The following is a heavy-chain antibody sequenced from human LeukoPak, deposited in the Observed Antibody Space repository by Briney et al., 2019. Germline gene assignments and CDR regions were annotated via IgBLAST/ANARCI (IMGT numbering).Heavy chain of an antibody. CDR1: GGTFSSYA. CDR2: IIPIFGTA. V-gene: IGHV1-69*05. D-gene: IGHD1-26*01. Sequence: SVKVSCKASGGTFSSYAISWVRQAPGQGLEWMGRIIPIFGTANYAQKFQGRVTVTTDESTSTAYMELSSLRSEDTAVYYCAREGMVAQNYFDYWGQGTLVTVSS. CDR3: AREGMVAQNYFDY. J-gene: IGHJ4*02.